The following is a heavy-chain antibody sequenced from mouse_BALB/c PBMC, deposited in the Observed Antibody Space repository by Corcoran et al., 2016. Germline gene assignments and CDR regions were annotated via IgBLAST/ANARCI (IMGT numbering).Heavy chain of an antibody. CDR3: ARGGSTYPYFDV. CDR1: GYSFTGYY. J-gene: IGHJ1*01. CDR2: INPYNGAT. D-gene: IGHD2-14*01. V-gene: IGHV1-26*01. Sequence: EVQLQQSGPELVKPGASVKISCKASGYSFTGYYMHWVKQSHVKSLEWIERINPYNGATSYNQNFKDKASLTVDKSSSTAYMELHSLTSEDSAVYYCARGGSTYPYFDVWGAGTTVTVSS.